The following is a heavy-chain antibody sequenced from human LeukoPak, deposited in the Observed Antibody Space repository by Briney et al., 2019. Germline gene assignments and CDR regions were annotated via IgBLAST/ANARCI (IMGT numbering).Heavy chain of an antibody. J-gene: IGHJ4*02. Sequence: ASVKVSCKASGYTFTTYGFSWVRQAPGQGLEWMGWISAYNGNTNYAQKLQGRVTMTTDTSTSTACMELRSLTSDDTAVYYCARDHSSSGQLFDYWGQGTLVTVSS. V-gene: IGHV1-18*01. D-gene: IGHD6-13*01. CDR3: ARDHSSSGQLFDY. CDR2: ISAYNGNT. CDR1: GYTFTTYG.